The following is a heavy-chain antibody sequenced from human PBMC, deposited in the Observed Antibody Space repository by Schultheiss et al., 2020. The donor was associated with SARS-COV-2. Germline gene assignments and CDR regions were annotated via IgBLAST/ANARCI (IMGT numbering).Heavy chain of an antibody. CDR3: ARALVGANSFDY. CDR2: IYHSGST. Sequence: LRLSCTVSGGSISSGGYSWSWIRQPPGKGLEWIGYIYHSGSTYYNPSLKSRVTISIDTSKNQFSLKRSSVTAADTAVYYCARALVGANSFDYWGQGNLVTVSS. J-gene: IGHJ4*02. CDR1: GGSISSGGYS. V-gene: IGHV4-30-2*05. D-gene: IGHD1-26*01.